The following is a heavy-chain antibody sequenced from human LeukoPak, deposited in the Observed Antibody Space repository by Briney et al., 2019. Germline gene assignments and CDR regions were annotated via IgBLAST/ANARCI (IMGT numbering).Heavy chain of an antibody. J-gene: IGHJ4*02. CDR1: AFTFSSYA. V-gene: IGHV3-30*04. CDR3: AKGQSSTANFDY. CDR2: ISYDGSNK. D-gene: IGHD2-2*01. Sequence: GRSLRLSCAASAFTFSSYAMHWVRQAPRKGLEWVAVISYDGSNKYYADSVKGRFTISRDNSKNTLYLQMHSLRPEDTAVYYCAKGQSSTANFDYWGQGTLVTVSS.